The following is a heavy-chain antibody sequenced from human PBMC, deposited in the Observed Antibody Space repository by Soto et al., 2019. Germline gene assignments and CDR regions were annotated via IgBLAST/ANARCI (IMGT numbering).Heavy chain of an antibody. CDR2: IYYSGST. V-gene: IGHV4-31*03. J-gene: IGHJ3*02. Sequence: PSETLSLTCTVSGGSFSSGGYYWSWIRQHPGKGLEWIGYIYYSGSTYYNPSLKSRVTISVDTSKNQFSLKLSSVTAADTAVYYCARDRAGSGAPSILTGYPDDAFDIWGQGTMVTVSS. CDR1: GGSFSSGGYY. D-gene: IGHD3-9*01. CDR3: ARDRAGSGAPSILTGYPDDAFDI.